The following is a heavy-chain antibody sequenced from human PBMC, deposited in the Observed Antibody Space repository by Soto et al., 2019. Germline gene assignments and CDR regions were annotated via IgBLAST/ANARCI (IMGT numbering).Heavy chain of an antibody. CDR1: GGTFSSYA. J-gene: IGHJ5*02. Sequence: VASVKVPCKASGGTFSSYAISWVRQAPGQGLEWMGGIIPIFGTANYAQKFQGRVTITADESTSTAYMELSSLRSEDTAVYYCAREDYDFWSGYPWFDPWGQGTLVTVSS. D-gene: IGHD3-3*01. V-gene: IGHV1-69*13. CDR2: IIPIFGTA. CDR3: AREDYDFWSGYPWFDP.